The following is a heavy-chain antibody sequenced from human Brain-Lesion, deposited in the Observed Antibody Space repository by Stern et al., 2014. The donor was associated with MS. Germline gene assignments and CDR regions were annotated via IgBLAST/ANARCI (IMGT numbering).Heavy chain of an antibody. CDR3: ARAVRNQLLSEY. J-gene: IGHJ4*02. D-gene: IGHD2-2*01. CDR2: MNPYSGNT. Sequence: DQLVESGAEVKKPGASVKVSCKASGYTFSSYDITWVRQASGHGLEWMGWMNPYSGNTGYAQKFKGRVSMTSDPSISTVYMELTSLTSDDTAVYFCARAVRNQLLSEYWGQGTRVTVSS. CDR1: GYTFSSYD. V-gene: IGHV1-8*01.